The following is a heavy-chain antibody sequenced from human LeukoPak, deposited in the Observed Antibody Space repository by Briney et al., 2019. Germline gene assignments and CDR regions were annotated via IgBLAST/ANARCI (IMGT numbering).Heavy chain of an antibody. CDR3: ARDYCSGGSCIGY. J-gene: IGHJ4*02. CDR1: GFPFSSHG. D-gene: IGHD2-15*01. CDR2: ISSGSDYT. V-gene: IGHV3-21*01. Sequence: GGSLRLSCAASGFPFSSHGMSWVRQAPGKGPEWVSSISSGSDYTFYADSVRGRFTISRDNAKNSLYLQMNSLRAEDTAVYYCARDYCSGGSCIGYWGQGTLVTVSS.